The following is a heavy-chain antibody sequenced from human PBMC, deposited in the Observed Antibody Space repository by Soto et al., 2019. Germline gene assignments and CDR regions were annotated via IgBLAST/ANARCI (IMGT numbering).Heavy chain of an antibody. CDR2: IYYSGST. CDR3: ARERPDGSRLDP. V-gene: IGHV4-30-4*01. D-gene: IGHD6-13*01. CDR1: GGSISSGDYY. Sequence: QVQLQESGPGLVKPSQTLSLTCTVSGGSISSGDYYWRWIRQPPWKGLEWIGYIYYSGSTYYNPSLKSLVTISVDTAKNQFSLKLSSVTAADTAVYYCARERPDGSRLDPWGQGTLVTVSS. J-gene: IGHJ5*02.